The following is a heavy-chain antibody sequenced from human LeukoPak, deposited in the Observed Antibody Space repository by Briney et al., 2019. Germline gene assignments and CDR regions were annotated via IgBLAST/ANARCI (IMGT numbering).Heavy chain of an antibody. V-gene: IGHV1-2*02. CDR2: MNPNSGDT. J-gene: IGHJ6*02. CDR3: ARVRRYYYGMDG. CDR1: GYTLTDYY. Sequence: GASVKVSCKASGYTLTDYYIHWVRQAPGEGLEWMGWMNPNSGDTNSAQSFQGRVTMTRETSISTAYMELSRLRFDDTAVYYCARVRRYYYGMDGWGQGTTVTVSS.